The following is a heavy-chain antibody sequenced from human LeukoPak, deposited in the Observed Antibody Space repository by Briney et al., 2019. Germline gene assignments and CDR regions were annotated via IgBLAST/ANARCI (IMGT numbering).Heavy chain of an antibody. J-gene: IGHJ4*02. CDR3: ARDLLRWSAPLFDY. Sequence: GGSLRLSCAASGFTFSDYYMSWIRQAPGKGLEWVSYISSSGSTIYYADSVKGRFTISRDNAKNSLYLQMNSLRAEDTAVYYCARDLLRWSAPLFDYWGQGTLVTVSS. CDR2: ISSSGSTI. V-gene: IGHV3-11*01. D-gene: IGHD4-23*01. CDR1: GFTFSDYY.